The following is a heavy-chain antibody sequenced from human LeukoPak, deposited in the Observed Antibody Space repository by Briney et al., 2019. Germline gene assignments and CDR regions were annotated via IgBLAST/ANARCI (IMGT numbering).Heavy chain of an antibody. V-gene: IGHV4-34*01. CDR1: GGSFSGYY. Sequence: SETLSLTCAVYGGSFSGYYWSWIRQPPGKGLEWIGEINHSGSTNYNPSLKSRVTISVDTSKNQFSLKLSSVTAADTAVYYCATIYYDSSGYYQYFDYWGQGTLVTVSS. J-gene: IGHJ4*02. CDR3: ATIYYDSSGYYQYFDY. D-gene: IGHD3-22*01. CDR2: INHSGST.